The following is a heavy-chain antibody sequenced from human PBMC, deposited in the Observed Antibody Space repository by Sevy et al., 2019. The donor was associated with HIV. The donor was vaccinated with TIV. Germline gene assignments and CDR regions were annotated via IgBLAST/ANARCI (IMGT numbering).Heavy chain of an antibody. J-gene: IGHJ6*02. V-gene: IGHV4-59*01. CDR1: GGSISGFY. CDR2: IYYSGST. Sequence: SETLSLTCTVSGGSISGFYWSWIRQPPGKGLEWIGYIYYSGSTYYIPSLRSRATFSVDTSKNQFSLKLSSVTAADTAVYYCARDGDLDEVAVAGTYYYGMDVWGQGTTVTVSS. D-gene: IGHD6-19*01. CDR3: ARDGDLDEVAVAGTYYYGMDV.